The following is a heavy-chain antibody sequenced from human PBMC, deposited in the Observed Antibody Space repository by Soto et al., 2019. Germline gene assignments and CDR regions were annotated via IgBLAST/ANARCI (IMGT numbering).Heavy chain of an antibody. V-gene: IGHV1-69*01. Sequence: QVQLVQSGSEVKKPGSSVKVSCKASGGSFSSNPISWVRQAPGQGLEWMAGITPIFATVHYAQKFQGRVTITADESTSTAYMELTSLRSEDTAVYFCARGGRGYSSAPRYYFEYWGQGTVVTVSS. CDR1: GGSFSSNP. D-gene: IGHD5-18*01. J-gene: IGHJ4*02. CDR3: ARGGRGYSSAPRYYFEY. CDR2: ITPIFATV.